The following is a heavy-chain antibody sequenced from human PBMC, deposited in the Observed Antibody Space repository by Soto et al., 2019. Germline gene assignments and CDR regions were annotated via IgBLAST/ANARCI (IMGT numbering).Heavy chain of an antibody. V-gene: IGHV1-69*13. D-gene: IGHD3-3*01. Sequence: ASVKVSCKASGGTFSSYAISWVRQAPGQGLEWMGGIIPIFGTANYAQKFQGRVTITADESTSTAYMELSSLRSEDTAVYYCARDSIFGVVIAYGMDGWGQGTTVTVSS. CDR2: IIPIFGTA. CDR3: ARDSIFGVVIAYGMDG. CDR1: GGTFSSYA. J-gene: IGHJ6*02.